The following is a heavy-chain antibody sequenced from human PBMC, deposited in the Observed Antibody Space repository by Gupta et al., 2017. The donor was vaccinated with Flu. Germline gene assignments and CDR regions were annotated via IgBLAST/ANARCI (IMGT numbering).Heavy chain of an antibody. D-gene: IGHD2-2*02. Sequence: GLEWIGEINHSGSTNYNPSLKSRVTISVDTSKNQFSLKLSSVTAADTAVYYCARGGLGALVVVPAAIGAPGRWFDPWGQGTLVTVSS. CDR3: ARGGLGALVVVPAAIGAPGRWFDP. J-gene: IGHJ5*02. V-gene: IGHV4-34*01. CDR2: INHSGST.